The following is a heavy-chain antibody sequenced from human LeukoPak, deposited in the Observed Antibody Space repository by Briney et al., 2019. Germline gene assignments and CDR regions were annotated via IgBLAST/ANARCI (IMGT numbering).Heavy chain of an antibody. J-gene: IGHJ6*03. V-gene: IGHV5-51*01. CDR3: ARHPSKTRYYYDSSGYYYPDYYYYYMDV. CDR1: GYSFTSYW. CDR2: IYPGDSDT. Sequence: GESLKISCKGSGYSFTSYWIGWVRQMPGKGLEWVGIIYPGDSDTRYSPSFQGQVTISADKSISTAYLQWSSLKASDTAMYYCARHPSKTRYYYDSSGYYYPDYYYYYMDVWGKGTTVTVSS. D-gene: IGHD3-22*01.